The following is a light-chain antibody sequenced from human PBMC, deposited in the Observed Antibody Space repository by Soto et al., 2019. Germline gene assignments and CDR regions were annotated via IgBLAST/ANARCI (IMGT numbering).Light chain of an antibody. J-gene: IGLJ7*01. CDR1: NIGSKS. Sequence: SYELTQPPSVSVAPGKTARITCGGNNIGSKSVHWYQQKPGQAPVLVIYYDSDRPSGIPERFSGSNSGNTATLTISRVEAGDEADYYCQVWDSSSDHAAFGGGTQLTVL. CDR2: YDS. V-gene: IGLV3-21*04. CDR3: QVWDSSSDHAA.